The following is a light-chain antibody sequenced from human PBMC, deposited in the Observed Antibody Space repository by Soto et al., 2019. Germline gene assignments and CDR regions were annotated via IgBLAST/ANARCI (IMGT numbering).Light chain of an antibody. J-gene: IGLJ2*01. V-gene: IGLV1-44*01. CDR1: SSNIGSHT. CDR2: SNT. Sequence: QSVLTQPPSASGTPGQTIAISCSGGSSNIGSHTVNWYQQLPGTAPRLLIYSNTQRPSGVHDRFSGYKAGTSASLAISGLQSEYEGDYYCAAWDGSLNGVVVGGGTKVTVL. CDR3: AAWDGSLNGVV.